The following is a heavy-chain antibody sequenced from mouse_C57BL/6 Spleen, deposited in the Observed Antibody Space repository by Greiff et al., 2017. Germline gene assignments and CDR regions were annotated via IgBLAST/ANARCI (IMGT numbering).Heavy chain of an antibody. J-gene: IGHJ1*03. CDR3: TRDKGDYYGSSYYWYFDV. D-gene: IGHD1-1*01. CDR1: GFTFISYA. CDR2: ISSGGDYI. V-gene: IGHV5-9-1*02. Sequence: DVMLVESGEGLVKPGGSLKLSCAASGFTFISYAMSWVRQTPEKRLEWVAYISSGGDYIYYADTVKGRFTISRDNARNTLYLQMSSLKSEDTAMYYCTRDKGDYYGSSYYWYFDVWGTGTTVTVSS.